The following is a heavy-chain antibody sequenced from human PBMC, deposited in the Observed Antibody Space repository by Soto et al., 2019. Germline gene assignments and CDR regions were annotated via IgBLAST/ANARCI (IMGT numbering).Heavy chain of an antibody. CDR3: VRNEYTYDPYYFDF. J-gene: IGHJ4*02. Sequence: PSETLSLTCTVSGGSLSGSSYFWGWIRQPPGKGLECIGTTYYTGGAHYNPSLKSRVTISADTSKNQFSLKMRSVTAADTAVYYCVRNEYTYDPYYFDFWGQGALVTVSS. V-gene: IGHV4-39*01. D-gene: IGHD5-18*01. CDR1: GGSLSGSSYF. CDR2: TYYTGGA.